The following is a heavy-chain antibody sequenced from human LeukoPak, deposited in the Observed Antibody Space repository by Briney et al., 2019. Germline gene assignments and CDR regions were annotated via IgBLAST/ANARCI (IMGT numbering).Heavy chain of an antibody. CDR2: FSWNSGSI. D-gene: IGHD3-10*01. CDR3: AKDSGVGFGELFPSYFDY. V-gene: IGHV3-9*01. Sequence: SGRCLRLSCAASGFTFDDYAMHWVRQAPGKGLEWVSGFSWNSGSIGYADSVKGRFTISRDNAKNSLYLQMNSLRAEDTALYYCAKDSGVGFGELFPSYFDYWGQGTLVTVSS. J-gene: IGHJ4*02. CDR1: GFTFDDYA.